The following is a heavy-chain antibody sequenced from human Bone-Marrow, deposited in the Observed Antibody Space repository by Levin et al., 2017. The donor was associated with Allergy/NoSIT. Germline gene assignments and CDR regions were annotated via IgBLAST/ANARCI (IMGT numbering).Heavy chain of an antibody. CDR1: GLTFSDAW. Sequence: GESLKISCAVSGLTFSDAWMSWVRQAPGKGLEWVGRVKSKADGGTPDYAAPVKGRFTISRDDSKNTLFLQVNSLKTEDTAVYYCTTRIAVGRYHYYYYGMDVWGQGTTVTVSS. V-gene: IGHV3-15*01. CDR2: VKSKADGGTP. D-gene: IGHD6-19*01. J-gene: IGHJ6*02. CDR3: TTRIAVGRYHYYYYGMDV.